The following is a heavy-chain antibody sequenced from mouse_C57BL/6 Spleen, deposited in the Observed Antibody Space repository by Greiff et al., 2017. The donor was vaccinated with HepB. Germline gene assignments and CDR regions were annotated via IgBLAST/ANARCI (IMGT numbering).Heavy chain of an antibody. J-gene: IGHJ2*01. CDR1: GYSITSGYY. D-gene: IGHD3-3*01. CDR3: ARGGPAYYFDY. V-gene: IGHV3-6*01. CDR2: ISYDGSN. Sequence: EVKLQGSGPGLVKPSQSLSLTCSVTGYSITSGYYWNWIRQFPGNKLEWMGYISYDGSNNYNPSLKNRISITRDTSKNQFFLKLNSVTTEDTATYYCARGGPAYYFDYWGQGTTLTVSS.